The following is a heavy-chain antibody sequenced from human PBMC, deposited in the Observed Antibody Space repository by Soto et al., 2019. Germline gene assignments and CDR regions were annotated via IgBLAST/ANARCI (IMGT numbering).Heavy chain of an antibody. CDR3: ARRMVRGALYYYYGMDV. V-gene: IGHV5-51*01. J-gene: IGHJ6*02. CDR1: GYSFTSYW. Sequence: GESLKISCKGSGYSFTSYWIGWVRQMPGKGLEWMGIIYPGDSDTRYSPSFQGQVTISADKSISTAYLQWSSLKASDTAMYYCARRMVRGALYYYYGMDVRGQGTTVTVSS. D-gene: IGHD3-10*01. CDR2: IYPGDSDT.